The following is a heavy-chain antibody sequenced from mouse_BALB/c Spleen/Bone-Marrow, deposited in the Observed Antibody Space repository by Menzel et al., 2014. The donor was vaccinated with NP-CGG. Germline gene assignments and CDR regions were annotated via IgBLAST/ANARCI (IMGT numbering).Heavy chain of an antibody. J-gene: IGHJ4*01. CDR2: ISDGGSYT. V-gene: IGHV5-4*02. Sequence: EVQLVESGGGLVKPGGSLKLSCAASGFTFXDYYMYWVRQTPEKRLEWVATISDGGSYTYYPDGVKGRFTISRDNAKNNLYLQMSSLKSEDTAMYYCAREVAMDYWGQGTSVTVSS. CDR3: AREVAMDY. CDR1: GFTFXDYY.